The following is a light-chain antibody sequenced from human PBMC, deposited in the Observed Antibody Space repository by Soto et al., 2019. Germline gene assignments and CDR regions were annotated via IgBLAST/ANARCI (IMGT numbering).Light chain of an antibody. Sequence: EVVMTQSPDTLSVSPGERATLSCRASQSVCSNLAWYQQKPGQAPRLLIYRPSTRATGIPARFSGSGSGTEFTLTISSLQSEDFAVYYCQQYNNWPLTFGGGTRVEI. J-gene: IGKJ4*01. CDR3: QQYNNWPLT. V-gene: IGKV3-15*01. CDR2: RPS. CDR1: QSVCSN.